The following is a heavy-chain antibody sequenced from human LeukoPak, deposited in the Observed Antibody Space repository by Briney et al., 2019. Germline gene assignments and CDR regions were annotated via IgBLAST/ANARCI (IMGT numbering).Heavy chain of an antibody. Sequence: PGGSLRLSCAASGFTFSSYSMNWVRQAPGKGLEWVSYISSSSSTIYYPDSVKGRFTTPRDNANNSLYLQLNSLRAADTAVYYCARSRRRAWFGELLSSPYGMDVWGQGTTVTVSS. CDR2: ISSSSSTI. CDR3: ARSRRRAWFGELLSSPYGMDV. CDR1: GFTFSSYS. J-gene: IGHJ6*02. V-gene: IGHV3-48*01. D-gene: IGHD3-10*01.